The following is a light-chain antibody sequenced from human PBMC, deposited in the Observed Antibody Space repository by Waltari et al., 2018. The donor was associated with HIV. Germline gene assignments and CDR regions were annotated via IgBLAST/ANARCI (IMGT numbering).Light chain of an antibody. CDR1: SSHGGDYDF. V-gene: IGLV2-11*01. CDR3: CSYAGSYTLV. Sequence: QSALTQPRSVSVSPGQSFTTSCPGTSSHGGDYDFVSCSQHPPGKAPKLMIYDVSKRPSGVPAHFSGSQSGNPASQTISGLQAEDEADYYCCSYAGSYTLVFGGGTKLTVL. CDR2: DVS. J-gene: IGLJ2*01.